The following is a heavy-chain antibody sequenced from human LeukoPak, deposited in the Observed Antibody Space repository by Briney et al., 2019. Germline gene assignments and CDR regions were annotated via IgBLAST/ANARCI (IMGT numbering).Heavy chain of an antibody. CDR2: IKNKTSGGTT. Sequence: GGSLRLSCAASGFIFSSAWMTWVRQAPGKGLEWVGHIKNKTSGGTTDYAAPVKGRFIISRDDSKNTLYLQMNCLRTEDTAVYYCARGFCSSTNCYQGPYDFWGQGTLVTVSS. CDR3: ARGFCSSTNCYQGPYDF. CDR1: GFIFSSAW. D-gene: IGHD2-2*01. J-gene: IGHJ4*02. V-gene: IGHV3-15*01.